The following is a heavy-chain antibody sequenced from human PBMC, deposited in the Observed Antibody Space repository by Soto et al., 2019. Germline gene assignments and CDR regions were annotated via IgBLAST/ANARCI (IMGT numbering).Heavy chain of an antibody. J-gene: IGHJ4*02. CDR1: GESFSGYY. CDR3: ARGQYHDILTGYRNGVFDY. Sequence: QVQLQQWGAGLLKPSETLSLTCAVYGESFSGYYWSWIRQPPGKGLEWIGEIIHSGSTNYNPSLKSRVTISVDTSKNQLSLKLSSVTAADTAVYYCARGQYHDILTGYRNGVFDYWGQGTLVTVSS. V-gene: IGHV4-34*01. CDR2: IIHSGST. D-gene: IGHD3-9*01.